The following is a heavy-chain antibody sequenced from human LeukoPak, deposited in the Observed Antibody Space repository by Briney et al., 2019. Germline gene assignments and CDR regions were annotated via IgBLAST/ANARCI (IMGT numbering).Heavy chain of an antibody. CDR1: GFTVSSNY. CDR3: ARDMEGFTMVRGVPRTYYYYYMDV. V-gene: IGHV3-66*02. Sequence: PGGSLRLSCAASGFTVSSNYMSWVRQAPGKGLEWVSVIYSGGSTYYADSMKGRFTISRDNSKNTLYLQMNSLRAEDTAVYYCARDMEGFTMVRGVPRTYYYYYMDVWGKGTTVTVSS. D-gene: IGHD3-10*01. CDR2: IYSGGST. J-gene: IGHJ6*03.